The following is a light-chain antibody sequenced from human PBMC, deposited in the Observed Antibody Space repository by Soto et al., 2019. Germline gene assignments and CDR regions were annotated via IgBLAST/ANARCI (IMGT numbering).Light chain of an antibody. V-gene: IGLV2-23*02. CDR1: SSDVGSYNL. CDR3: CSYAGSSTLV. CDR2: EVS. Sequence: QSALTQPASVSGSPGQSITISCTGTSSDVGSYNLVSWYQHHPGKAPKLMIYEVSKRPSGVSNRFSGSKSGNTASLTISGPQAEDEADYYCCSYAGSSTLVFGTGTKLTVL. J-gene: IGLJ1*01.